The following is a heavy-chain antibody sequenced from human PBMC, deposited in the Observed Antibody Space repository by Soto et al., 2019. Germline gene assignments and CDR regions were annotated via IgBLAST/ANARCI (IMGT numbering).Heavy chain of an antibody. V-gene: IGHV1-8*01. CDR3: ASPSSLFDILTGYSPGAFDI. J-gene: IGHJ3*02. D-gene: IGHD3-9*01. Sequence: ASVKVSCKASGYTFTSYDINWVRQATGQGLEWMGWMNPNSGNTGYAQKFQGRVTMTRNTSISTAYMELSSLRSEDTAVYYCASPSSLFDILTGYSPGAFDIWGQGTMVTVSS. CDR1: GYTFTSYD. CDR2: MNPNSGNT.